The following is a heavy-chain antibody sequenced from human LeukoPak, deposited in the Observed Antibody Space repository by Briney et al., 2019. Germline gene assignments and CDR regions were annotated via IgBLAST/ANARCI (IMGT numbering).Heavy chain of an antibody. J-gene: IGHJ1*01. CDR3: ARGKGYFQH. V-gene: IGHV4-59*01. CDR1: GGSISSYY. CDR2: IYYSGST. Sequence: SETLSLTCTASGGSISSYYWSWIRQPPGQGLEWIGYIYYSGSTNYNPSLKSRVTISVDTSKNQFALKLSSVTAADTAVYFCARGKGYFQHWGQGTLVTVSA.